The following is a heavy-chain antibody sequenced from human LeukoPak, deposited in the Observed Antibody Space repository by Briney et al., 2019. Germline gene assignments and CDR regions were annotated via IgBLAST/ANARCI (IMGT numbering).Heavy chain of an antibody. CDR1: GGSISNFY. Sequence: SETMSLTCTVSGGSISNFYWSWIRQPAGKTLEWIGRIYSSGSTNYNPSLKSRVTMSLDTSKNQFSLKLSSVTAADTAVYFCARETTGAGTARPFDYWGQGTLVTVSS. D-gene: IGHD6-13*01. J-gene: IGHJ4*02. CDR2: IYSSGST. CDR3: ARETTGAGTARPFDY. V-gene: IGHV4-4*07.